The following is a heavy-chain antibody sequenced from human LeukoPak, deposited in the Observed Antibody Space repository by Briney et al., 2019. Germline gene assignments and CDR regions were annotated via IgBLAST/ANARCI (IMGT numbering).Heavy chain of an antibody. CDR3: AREVAVGIGAYNF. CDR2: INLDGSEQ. Sequence: GGSLRLSCVASGFTFTSFYMSWVRQAPGKGLEWVANINLDGSEQYYVDSVKGRFTISRDNAKNSLYLQMNSLWAEDTAVYYCAREVAVGIGAYNFWGQGTLATVSS. D-gene: IGHD6-13*01. J-gene: IGHJ4*02. CDR1: GFTFTSFY. V-gene: IGHV3-7*01.